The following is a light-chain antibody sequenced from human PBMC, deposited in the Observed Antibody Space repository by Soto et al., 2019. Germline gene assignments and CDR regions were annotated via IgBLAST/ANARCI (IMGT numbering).Light chain of an antibody. V-gene: IGLV2-8*01. CDR2: EVS. CDR1: SSDVGGYNY. J-gene: IGLJ2*01. CDR3: SSFAGNYDLV. Sequence: QSALTQPPSASGSPGQSVTISCTGTSSDVGGYNYVSWYQQHPGKAPKLMISEVSKRPSGVPDRFSGSKSGNTASLTVSGLQAEDEPDYCGSSFAGNYDLVFGGGTKLTVL.